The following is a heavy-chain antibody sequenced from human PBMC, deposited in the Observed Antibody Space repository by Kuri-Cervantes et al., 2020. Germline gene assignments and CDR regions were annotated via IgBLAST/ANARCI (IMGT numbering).Heavy chain of an antibody. CDR2: TNHSGST. Sequence: GSLRLSCAVYGGSFSGYYWSWIRQPPGKGLEWIGETNHSGSTNYNPSLKSRATISIDTSKNQFSLKLSSVTAADTAVYYCARGPSYPWFDPWGQGTLVTVSS. V-gene: IGHV4-34*01. CDR3: ARGPSYPWFDP. J-gene: IGHJ5*02. CDR1: GGSFSGYY.